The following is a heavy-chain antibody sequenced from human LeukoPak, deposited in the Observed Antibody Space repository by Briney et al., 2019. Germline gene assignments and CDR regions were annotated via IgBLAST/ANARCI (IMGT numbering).Heavy chain of an antibody. CDR2: INPNTGGT. D-gene: IGHD3-10*01. J-gene: IGHJ4*02. CDR1: GYTFSGYY. CDR3: ARDPGGFGELFDY. Sequence: ASVKVSCKASGYTFSGYYIHWVRQAPGQGLEWMGWINPNTGGTKYAQRFQDRVTMTRDTSISTAYMEVSRLRYDDTAVYYCARDPGGFGELFDYWGQGTLVTVSS. V-gene: IGHV1-2*02.